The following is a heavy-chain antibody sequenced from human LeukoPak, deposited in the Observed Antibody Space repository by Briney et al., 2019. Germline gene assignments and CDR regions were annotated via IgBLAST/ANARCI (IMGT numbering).Heavy chain of an antibody. Sequence: GGSLRLSCAASGLTFRSYGMGWVRQAPGKGLEWVSSITSSGTTNYAEFVKDRFVISRDNSKDALFLQMNSLRVEDTAVYYCAKGRGFRVWDPWDNWGQGTLITVSS. CDR3: AKGRGFRVWDPWDN. J-gene: IGHJ4*02. D-gene: IGHD3-16*01. V-gene: IGHV3-23*01. CDR2: ITSSGTT. CDR1: GLTFRSYG.